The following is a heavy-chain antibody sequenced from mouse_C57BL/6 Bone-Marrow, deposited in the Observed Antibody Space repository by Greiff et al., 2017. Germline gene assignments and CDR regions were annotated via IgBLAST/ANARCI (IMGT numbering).Heavy chain of an antibody. CDR3: ARQNWYYAMDY. J-gene: IGHJ4*01. Sequence: EVMLVESGGDLVKPGGSLKLSCAASGFTFSSYGMSWVRQTPDKRLEWVATISSGGSYTYYPDSVKGRFTISRDNAKNTLYLQMSSLKSDDTAMYYCARQNWYYAMDYWGQGASVTVSS. CDR1: GFTFSSYG. V-gene: IGHV5-6*02. CDR2: ISSGGSYT.